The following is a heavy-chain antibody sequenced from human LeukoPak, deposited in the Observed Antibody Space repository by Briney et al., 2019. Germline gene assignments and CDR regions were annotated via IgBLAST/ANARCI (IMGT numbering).Heavy chain of an antibody. CDR1: GGSISSGGYS. D-gene: IGHD4-17*01. CDR3: ARASLTIDYGDYVGDQWFDP. V-gene: IGHV4-30-2*01. Sequence: SQTLSLTCAVSGGSISSGGYSWSWIRQPPGKGLEWIGYICHSGSTYYNPSLKSRVTISVDRSKNQFSLKLSSVTAADTAVYYCARASLTIDYGDYVGDQWFDPWGQGTLVTVSS. J-gene: IGHJ5*02. CDR2: ICHSGST.